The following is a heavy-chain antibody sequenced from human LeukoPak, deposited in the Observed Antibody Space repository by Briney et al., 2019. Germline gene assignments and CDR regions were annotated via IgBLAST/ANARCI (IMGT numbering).Heavy chain of an antibody. V-gene: IGHV4-34*01. CDR2: INHSGST. CDR3: AREVPGTESIDDAFDI. D-gene: IGHD1-7*01. CDR1: GGSFSGYY. J-gene: IGHJ3*02. Sequence: SETLSLTCAVYGGSFSGYYWSWIRQPPGKGLEWIGEINHSGSTNYNPSLKSRVTISVDTSKNQFSLKLSSVTAADTAVYYCAREVPGTESIDDAFDIWGQGTMVTVSS.